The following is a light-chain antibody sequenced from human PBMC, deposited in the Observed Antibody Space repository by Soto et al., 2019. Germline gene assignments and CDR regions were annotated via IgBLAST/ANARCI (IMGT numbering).Light chain of an antibody. Sequence: DIVFTQSPVTVSLYPGERATLSCRASQSVSGYLAWYQQKPGQAPRLLIYGASSRATGIPDRFSGSGSGTDFTLTISRLEPEDFAVYYCQQYGSSPWTFAQGTKVDIK. J-gene: IGKJ1*01. CDR1: QSVSGY. CDR3: QQYGSSPWT. CDR2: GAS. V-gene: IGKV3-20*01.